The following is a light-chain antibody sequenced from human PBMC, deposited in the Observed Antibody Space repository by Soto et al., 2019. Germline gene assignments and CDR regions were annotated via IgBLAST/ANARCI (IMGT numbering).Light chain of an antibody. Sequence: ENGLTQSPGTLSLSPGERANLSFRASQTVSSYLTWYQQRPGQAPRLLIYCASKRAAGIPDRFSGSGSGTDFTLTISRLEPEDFALYYCQQYGTSPLTFGHGTRLEIK. CDR3: QQYGTSPLT. V-gene: IGKV3-20*01. CDR1: QTVSSY. J-gene: IGKJ5*01. CDR2: CAS.